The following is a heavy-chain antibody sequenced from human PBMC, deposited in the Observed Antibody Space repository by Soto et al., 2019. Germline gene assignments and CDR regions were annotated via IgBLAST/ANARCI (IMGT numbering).Heavy chain of an antibody. CDR3: ARNSYSSSWRIDY. J-gene: IGHJ4*02. D-gene: IGHD6-13*01. V-gene: IGHV1-69*02. Sequence: VSCKASGGTFSSYTISWVRQAPGQGLEWMGRIIPILGIANYAQKFQGRVTITADKSTSTAYMELSSLRSEDTAVYYCARNSYSSSWRIDYWGQGTLVTVSS. CDR2: IIPILGIA. CDR1: GGTFSSYT.